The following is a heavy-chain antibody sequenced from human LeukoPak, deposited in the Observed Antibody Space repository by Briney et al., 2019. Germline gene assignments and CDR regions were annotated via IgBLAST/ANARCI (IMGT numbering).Heavy chain of an antibody. J-gene: IGHJ4*02. V-gene: IGHV3-53*01. CDR3: TRSIWYFDY. CDR2: IYTSGTT. CDR1: GFTVSSNY. Sequence: PGGSLRLSCAASGFTVSSNYMSWVRQAPGKGLECVSLIYTSGTTYYADSVKGRFTISRDNSKNTLYLQMNNLRAEDTAVYYCTRSIWYFDYWGQGTLVTVSS.